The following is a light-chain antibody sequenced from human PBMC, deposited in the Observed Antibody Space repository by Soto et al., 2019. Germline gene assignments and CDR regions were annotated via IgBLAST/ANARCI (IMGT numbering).Light chain of an antibody. CDR1: QSISSY. CDR2: AAS. J-gene: IGKJ4*01. CDR3: QQSYSTPHT. V-gene: IGKV1-39*01. Sequence: DIQMTQPPSSLAASLGDGVTITCRASQSISSYLNWYQQKPGKAPKLLIYAASSLQSGVPSRFSGSGSGTDFTLTISSLQPEDFATYYCQQSYSTPHTFGGGTKVDIK.